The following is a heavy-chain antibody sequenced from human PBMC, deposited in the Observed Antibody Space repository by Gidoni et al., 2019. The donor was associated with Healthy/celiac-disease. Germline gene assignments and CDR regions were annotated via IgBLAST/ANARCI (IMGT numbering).Heavy chain of an antibody. V-gene: IGHV4-34*01. CDR1: GGSFSGYY. CDR3: ARGPYGGNSGSDY. CDR2: INHSGST. J-gene: IGHJ4*02. Sequence: QVQLQQWGAGLLKPSETLSLTCDVYGGSFSGYYWSWIRQPPGKGLEWIGEINHSGSTNYNPSLKSRVTISVAKSKNQFSLKLSSVTAADTAVYYCARGPYGGNSGSDYWGQGTLVTVSS. D-gene: IGHD4-17*01.